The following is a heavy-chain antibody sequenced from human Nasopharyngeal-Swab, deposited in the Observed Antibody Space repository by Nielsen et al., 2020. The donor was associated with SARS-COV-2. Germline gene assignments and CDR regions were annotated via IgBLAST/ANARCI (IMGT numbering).Heavy chain of an antibody. CDR1: GFTFSSYD. V-gene: IGHV3-13*01. D-gene: IGHD3-9*01. CDR2: IGTAGDT. J-gene: IGHJ6*02. Sequence: SCAASGFTFSSYDMHWVRQATGKGLEWVSAIGTAGDTYYPGSVKGRFTISREDAKNSLYLHMNSLRAEDTAVYYCARGCVLTGPSCYYYGMDVWGQGTTVTVSS. CDR3: ARGCVLTGPSCYYYGMDV.